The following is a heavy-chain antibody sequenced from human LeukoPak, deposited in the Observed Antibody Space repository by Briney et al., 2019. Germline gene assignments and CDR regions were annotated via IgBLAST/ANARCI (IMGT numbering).Heavy chain of an antibody. V-gene: IGHV4-59*08. CDR3: ARHRSGWLQSSFDY. J-gene: IGHJ4*02. Sequence: SETLSLTCTVSGGSISSYYWSWLRQPPGKGLEWIGYIFYSGSTNYNPSLKSRVTISVYTSKNQFSLKLSSVTAADTAVYYCARHRSGWLQSSFDYWGQGTLVTVSS. D-gene: IGHD5-24*01. CDR1: GGSISSYY. CDR2: IFYSGST.